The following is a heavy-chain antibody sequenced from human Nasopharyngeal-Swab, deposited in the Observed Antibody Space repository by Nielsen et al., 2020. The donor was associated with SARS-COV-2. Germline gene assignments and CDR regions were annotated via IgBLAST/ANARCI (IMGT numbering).Heavy chain of an antibody. CDR1: GGSISSYY. CDR2: LYRGGSA. D-gene: IGHD1-26*01. V-gene: IGHV4-4*08. J-gene: IGHJ4*02. Sequence: SETLSLTCTVSGGSISSYYWSWIRQPPGKGLEWIGYLYRGGSAYYNPSLKSRIAISVDTSKNQFSLELTSVTAADTAVYYCASSSGSWDFDYWGQGTLVTVSS. CDR3: ASSSGSWDFDY.